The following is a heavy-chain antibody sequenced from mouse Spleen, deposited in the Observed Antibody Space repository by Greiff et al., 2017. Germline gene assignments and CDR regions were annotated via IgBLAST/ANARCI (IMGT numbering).Heavy chain of an antibody. CDR3: ARLEDGYYLYYFDY. CDR2: ISYSGST. V-gene: IGHV3-2*02. D-gene: IGHD2-3*01. Sequence: DVKLVESGPGLVKPSQSLSLTCTVTGYSITSDYAWNWIRQFPGNKLEWMGYISYSGSTSYNPSLKSRISITRDTSKNQFFLQLNSVTTEDTATYYCARLEDGYYLYYFDYWGQGTTLTVSS. CDR1: GYSITSDYA. J-gene: IGHJ2*01.